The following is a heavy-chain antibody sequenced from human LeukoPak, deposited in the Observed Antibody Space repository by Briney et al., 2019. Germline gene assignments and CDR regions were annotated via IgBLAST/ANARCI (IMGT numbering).Heavy chain of an antibody. Sequence: GASVKVSCKASGGTFSSYAISWVRQAPGQGLEWMGGIIPIFGTANYAQKFQGGVTITADESTSTAYMELSSLRSEDTAVYYCARDPYYYDSSGYYPVGYFDYWGQGTLVTVSS. D-gene: IGHD3-22*01. J-gene: IGHJ4*02. V-gene: IGHV1-69*13. CDR2: IIPIFGTA. CDR3: ARDPYYYDSSGYYPVGYFDY. CDR1: GGTFSSYA.